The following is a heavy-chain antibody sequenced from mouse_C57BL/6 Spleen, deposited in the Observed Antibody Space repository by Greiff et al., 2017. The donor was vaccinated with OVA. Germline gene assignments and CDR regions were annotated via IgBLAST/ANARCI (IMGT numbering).Heavy chain of an antibody. CDR3: ARSGDYDDWFAY. D-gene: IGHD2-4*01. CDR2: IYPGSGNT. Sequence: QVQLQQSGAELVRPGASVKLSCKASGYTFTDYYINWVKQRPGQGLEWIARIYPGSGNTYYNEKFKGKATMTAEKSSSTAYMQLSSLTSEDSAVYFCARSGDYDDWFAYWGQGTLVTVSA. CDR1: GYTFTDYY. V-gene: IGHV1-76*01. J-gene: IGHJ3*01.